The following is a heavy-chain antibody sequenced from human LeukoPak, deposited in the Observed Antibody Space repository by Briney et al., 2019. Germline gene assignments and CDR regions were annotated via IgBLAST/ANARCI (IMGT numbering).Heavy chain of an antibody. CDR1: GGSISSGSYY. CDR3: ARSSREGSGWYDFDY. CDR2: IYYSGST. D-gene: IGHD6-19*01. Sequence: SETLSLTCTVSGGSISSGSYYWGWIRPPPGKGLEWIGSIYYSGSTYQNPSLKSRVTISVDTSKNQFSLKLSSVTAADTAVYYCARSSREGSGWYDFDYWGQGTLVTVSS. J-gene: IGHJ4*02. V-gene: IGHV4-39*01.